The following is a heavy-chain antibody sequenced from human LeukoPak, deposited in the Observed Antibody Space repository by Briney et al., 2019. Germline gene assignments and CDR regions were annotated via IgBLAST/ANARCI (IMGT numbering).Heavy chain of an antibody. CDR2: ISAYNGNT. V-gene: IGHV1-18*01. CDR1: GYTFTSYG. CDR3: ARDSIAAAGTDYYYYYMDV. J-gene: IGHJ6*03. Sequence: ASVKVSCKASGYTFTSYGISWVRQAPGQGLEWMGWISAYNGNTNCAQKLQGRVTMTTDTSTSTAYMELRSLRSDDTAVYYCARDSIAAAGTDYYYYYMDVWGKGTTVTVSS. D-gene: IGHD6-13*01.